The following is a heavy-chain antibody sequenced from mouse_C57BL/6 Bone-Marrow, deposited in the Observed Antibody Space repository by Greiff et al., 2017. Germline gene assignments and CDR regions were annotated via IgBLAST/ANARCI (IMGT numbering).Heavy chain of an antibody. V-gene: IGHV5-17*01. J-gene: IGHJ4*01. D-gene: IGHD1-1*01. CDR3: AITVVATFYAMDY. CDR2: ISSGSSTI. CDR1: GFTFSDYG. Sequence: EVQGVESGGGLVKPGGSLKLSCAASGFTFSDYGMHWVRQAPEKGLEWVAYISSGSSTIYYADTVKGRFTISRDNAKNTLFLQMTSLRSEDTAMYYCAITVVATFYAMDYWGQGTSVTVSS.